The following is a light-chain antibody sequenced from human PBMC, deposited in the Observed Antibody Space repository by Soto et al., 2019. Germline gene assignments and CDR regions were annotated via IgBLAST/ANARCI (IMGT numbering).Light chain of an antibody. CDR3: QQRSNWPPYT. V-gene: IGKV3-11*01. Sequence: ETVLTQSPATLSLSPGERATLSCRASQSVHTYLAWYQQKAGQAPRLLIYDASNRATGIPARFSGSGSGTDFTLTISRLEHEDCAVYYCQQRSNWPPYTFGQGTKLEIK. J-gene: IGKJ2*01. CDR1: QSVHTY. CDR2: DAS.